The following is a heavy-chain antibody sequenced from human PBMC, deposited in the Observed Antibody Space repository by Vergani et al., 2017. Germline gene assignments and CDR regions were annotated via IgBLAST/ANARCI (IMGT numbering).Heavy chain of an antibody. J-gene: IGHJ6*03. CDR1: GGSISSYY. CDR3: ARGKHYYGSGSYYNGGGYYYYMDV. D-gene: IGHD3-10*01. CDR2: IYYSGST. V-gene: IGHV4-59*08. Sequence: QVQLQESGPGLVKPSETLSLTCTVSGGSISSYYWSWIRQPPGKGLEWIGYIYYSGSTNYNPSLKSRVTISVDTSKNQFSLKLSSVTAADTAVYYCARGKHYYGSGSYYNGGGYYYYMDVWGKGTTVTVSS.